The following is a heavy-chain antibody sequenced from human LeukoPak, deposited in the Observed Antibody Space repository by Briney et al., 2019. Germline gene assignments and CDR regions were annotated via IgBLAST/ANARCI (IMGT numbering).Heavy chain of an antibody. J-gene: IGHJ6*02. Sequence: PSETLSLTCAVYGGSFSGYYWSWIRQPPGKGLEWIGEINHSGSTNYNPSLKSRVTISVDTSKNQFSLKLSSVTVADTAVYYCARDRGTRVIAVAGRYYYGMDVWGQGTTVTVSS. CDR1: GGSFSGYY. CDR3: ARDRGTRVIAVAGRYYYGMDV. D-gene: IGHD6-19*01. V-gene: IGHV4-34*01. CDR2: INHSGST.